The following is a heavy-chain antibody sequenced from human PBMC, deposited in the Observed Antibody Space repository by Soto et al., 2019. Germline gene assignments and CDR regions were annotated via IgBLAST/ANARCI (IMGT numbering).Heavy chain of an antibody. CDR3: AKDGAAATGRLDY. D-gene: IGHD3-10*01. V-gene: IGHV3-66*03. CDR1: GFTVSSNY. CDR2: IYSGGST. Sequence: EVQLVESGGGLIQPGGSLRLSCAASGFTVSSNYMSWVRQAPGKGLEWVSVIYSGGSTYYADSVKGRFTISRDNSKNTLYLQMNSLRAEDTAVYYCAKDGAAATGRLDYWGQGTLVTVSS. J-gene: IGHJ4*02.